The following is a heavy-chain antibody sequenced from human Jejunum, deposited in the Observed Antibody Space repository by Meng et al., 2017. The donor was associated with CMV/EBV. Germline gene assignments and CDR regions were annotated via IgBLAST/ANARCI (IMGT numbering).Heavy chain of an antibody. J-gene: IGHJ4*02. V-gene: IGHV4-31*02. Sequence: VSGGSISRGGYYWTWIRQHPTEGLEWIGYIYYSGSSYYNPSLKSRVTMSVDTSKNQFSLNVSSVTDADTAVYFCARGIRRGAPYFDFWGQGALVTVSS. D-gene: IGHD1-26*01. CDR2: IYYSGSS. CDR1: GGSISRGGYY. CDR3: ARGIRRGAPYFDF.